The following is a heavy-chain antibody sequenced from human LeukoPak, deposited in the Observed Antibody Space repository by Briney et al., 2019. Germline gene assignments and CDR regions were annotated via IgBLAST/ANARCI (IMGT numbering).Heavy chain of an antibody. CDR1: GGSISSYY. CDR2: IYYSGST. J-gene: IGHJ4*02. Sequence: SETLSLTCTVSGGSISSYYWSWIRQPPGKGLEWIGYIYYSGSTNYNPSLKSRVTISVDTSKNQFSLKLSSVTAADTAVYYCARVWSSGAGFYFDYWGQGTLVTVSS. V-gene: IGHV4-59*01. D-gene: IGHD6-19*01. CDR3: ARVWSSGAGFYFDY.